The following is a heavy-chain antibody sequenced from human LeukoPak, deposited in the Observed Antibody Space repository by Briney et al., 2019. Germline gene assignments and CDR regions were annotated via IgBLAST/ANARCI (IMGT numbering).Heavy chain of an antibody. Sequence: GGSLRLSCAASGFTFSSYSMNWVRQAPGKGLEWVSYISSSSSTIYYADSAKGRFTISRDNAKNSLYLQMNSLRAEDTAVYYCAREGPSRSDYFDYWGQGTLVTVSS. CDR1: GFTFSSYS. D-gene: IGHD6-13*01. J-gene: IGHJ4*02. CDR3: AREGPSRSDYFDY. V-gene: IGHV3-48*01. CDR2: ISSSSSTI.